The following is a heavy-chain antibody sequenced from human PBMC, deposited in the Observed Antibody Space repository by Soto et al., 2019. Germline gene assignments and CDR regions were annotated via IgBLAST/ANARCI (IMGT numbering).Heavy chain of an antibody. CDR2: ISYDGSNK. D-gene: IGHD2-2*01. CDR1: GFTFSSYG. Sequence: ESGGGVVQPGRSLRLSCAASGFTFSSYGMHWVRQAPGNGLEWVAVISYDGSNKYYADSVKGRFTISRDNSKNTLYLQMNSLRAEDTAVYYCAKDSCSSTSCYSDAFDIWGQGTMVTVSS. J-gene: IGHJ3*02. CDR3: AKDSCSSTSCYSDAFDI. V-gene: IGHV3-30*18.